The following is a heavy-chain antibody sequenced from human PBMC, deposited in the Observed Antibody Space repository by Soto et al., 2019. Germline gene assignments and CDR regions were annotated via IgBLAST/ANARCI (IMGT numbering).Heavy chain of an antibody. D-gene: IGHD2-15*01. CDR3: AAWAEGATEVH. CDR1: GFSFSVYG. J-gene: IGHJ4*02. Sequence: PGGSLRLSCETSGFSFSVYGMHWVRQAPGKGLEWVAVIWYDASKRFYAASVEGRFTISRDNSKAILYLQMNSLRAEDTAVYYCAAWAEGATEVHWGQGTLVTVSS. CDR2: IWYDASKR. V-gene: IGHV3-33*01.